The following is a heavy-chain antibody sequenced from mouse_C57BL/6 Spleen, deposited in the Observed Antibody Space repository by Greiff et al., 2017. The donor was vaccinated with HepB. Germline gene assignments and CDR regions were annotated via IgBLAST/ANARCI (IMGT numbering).Heavy chain of an antibody. CDR1: GFSLTSYG. J-gene: IGHJ4*01. V-gene: IGHV2-5*01. CDR3: AKGYSNLEGYYYAMDY. D-gene: IGHD2-5*01. Sequence: QVQLQQSGPGLVQPSQSLSITCTVSGFSLTSYGVHWVRQSPGKGLEWLGVIWRGGSTDYNAAFMSRLSITKDNSKSQVFFKMNSLQADDTAIYYCAKGYSNLEGYYYAMDYWGQGTSVTVSS. CDR2: IWRGGST.